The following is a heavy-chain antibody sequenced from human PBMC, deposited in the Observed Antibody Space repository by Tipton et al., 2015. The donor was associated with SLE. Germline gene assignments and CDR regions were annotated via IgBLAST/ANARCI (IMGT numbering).Heavy chain of an antibody. CDR2: INWNGGST. CDR3: ARVGGLAVADDAFDI. J-gene: IGHJ3*02. CDR1: GFTFDDYG. D-gene: IGHD6-19*01. V-gene: IGHV3-20*01. Sequence: GSLRLSCAASGFTFDDYGMSWVRQAPGKGLEWVSGINWNGGSTGYADSVKGRFTISRDNAKNSLYLQMNSLRAEDTALYHCARVGGLAVADDAFDIWGQGTMVTVSS.